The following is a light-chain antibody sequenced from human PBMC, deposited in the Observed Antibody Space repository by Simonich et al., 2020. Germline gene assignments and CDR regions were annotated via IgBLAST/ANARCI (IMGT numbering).Light chain of an antibody. CDR2: GGN. CDR1: SGSIASNY. J-gene: IGLJ3*02. CDR3: QSYDSSSWV. V-gene: IGLV6-57*01. Sequence: LTQPHSVSESPGKTVTISCTRSSGSIASNYVQWYQQRPGSSPTPVIYGGNPRPSGVPDRFSGSIDSSSNSASLTISGLKTEDEADYYCQSYDSSSWVFGGGTKLTVL.